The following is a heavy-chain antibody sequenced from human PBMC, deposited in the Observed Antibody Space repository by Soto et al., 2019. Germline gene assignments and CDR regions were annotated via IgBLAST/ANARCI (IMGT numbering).Heavy chain of an antibody. CDR2: IYAAGGGK. J-gene: IGHJ4*02. CDR3: AKDQIRGDGYEDPDY. D-gene: IGHD3-10*01. CDR1: GFIFSNYA. Sequence: EVQLLESGGGLVQPGGSLRLSCAASGFIFSNYAMFWFRQAPGKGLEWVSTIYAAGGGKYYAGSVKGRFTISRDNSRDTLFLQMDSLRVEDTAIYFCAKDQIRGDGYEDPDYWGQGTLVTVSS. V-gene: IGHV3-23*01.